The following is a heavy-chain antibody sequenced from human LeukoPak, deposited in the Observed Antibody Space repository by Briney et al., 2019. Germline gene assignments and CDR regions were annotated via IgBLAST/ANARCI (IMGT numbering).Heavy chain of an antibody. D-gene: IGHD3-22*01. J-gene: IGHJ3*02. V-gene: IGHV4-61*02. Sequence: SQTLSLACTVYGGSISSGSYYWSWPRQPAGKGWDWIGRTYTSGSTNYNLSLKSRVTISVDTSKNEFSLKLSSVTAADTAVYYCARDGTYYYDSSGPPTNFDIWGQGTMVTVSS. CDR2: TYTSGST. CDR3: ARDGTYYYDSSGPPTNFDI. CDR1: GGSISSGSYY.